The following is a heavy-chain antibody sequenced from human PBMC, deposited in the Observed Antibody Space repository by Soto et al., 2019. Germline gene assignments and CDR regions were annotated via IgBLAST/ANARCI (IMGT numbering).Heavy chain of an antibody. Sequence: GGSLRLSCAASGFTFDNYGMSWVRQAPGKGLEWIGAITGAGGSTYNADSVKGRFTISRDNSKKTVYLQVDSLRVEDTAVYYCAKGHSDSFGNYDYFGMDVWGQGTTVTVSS. CDR2: ITGAGGST. D-gene: IGHD4-4*01. CDR3: AKGHSDSFGNYDYFGMDV. V-gene: IGHV3-23*01. J-gene: IGHJ6*02. CDR1: GFTFDNYG.